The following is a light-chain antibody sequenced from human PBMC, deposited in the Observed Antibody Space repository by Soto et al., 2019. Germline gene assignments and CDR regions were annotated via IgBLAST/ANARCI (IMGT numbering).Light chain of an antibody. CDR1: NSDVGTYNY. Sequence: QSVLAQPPSASGSPGQSVTITCTGTNSDVGTYNYVSWYQQHPGKAPKLMIYEGSKRPSGVSNRFSGSKSGNTASLTISGLQAEDEADYYCCSYAGSNTFVVFGGGTKLTVL. CDR2: EGS. CDR3: CSYAGSNTFVV. J-gene: IGLJ2*01. V-gene: IGLV2-23*03.